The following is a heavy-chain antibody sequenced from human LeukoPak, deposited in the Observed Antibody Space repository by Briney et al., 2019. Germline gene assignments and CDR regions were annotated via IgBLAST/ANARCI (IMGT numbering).Heavy chain of an antibody. CDR1: GYSISSGYY. CDR2: IYHSGST. CDR3: ASPIVVDAFDI. D-gene: IGHD3-22*01. J-gene: IGHJ3*02. Sequence: SETLSLTCTVSGYSISSGYYWGWIRQPPGKGLEWIGNIYHSGSTYYNPSLKSRVTISVDTSKNQFSLKLSSVTAADTAVYYCASPIVVDAFDIWGQGTMVTVSS. V-gene: IGHV4-38-2*02.